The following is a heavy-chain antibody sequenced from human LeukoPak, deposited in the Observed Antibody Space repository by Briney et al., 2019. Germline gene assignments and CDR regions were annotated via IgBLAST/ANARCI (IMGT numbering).Heavy chain of an antibody. CDR1: GGSISSSGYD. V-gene: IGHV4-39*01. CDR3: ARLRFGLYYFDY. CDR2: IYYSGST. D-gene: IGHD3-10*01. J-gene: IGHJ4*02. Sequence: AETLSLTCTVSGGSISSSGYDWGWLRQPPGRGLGWIGSIYYSGSTYYNPSLNSPVTISVDTSKNQFSLKLSSVTAADTAVYYCARLRFGLYYFDYWGQGTLVTVSS.